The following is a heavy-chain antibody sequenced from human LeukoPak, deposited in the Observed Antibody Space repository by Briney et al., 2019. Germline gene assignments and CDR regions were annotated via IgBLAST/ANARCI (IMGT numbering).Heavy chain of an antibody. CDR2: IYYSGVT. V-gene: IGHV4-59*12. D-gene: IGHD6-13*01. J-gene: IGHJ5*02. CDR1: GGSITSYY. Sequence: SETLSLTCTVSGGSITSYYWSWIRQPPGKGLEWIGYIYYSGVTNYNPSLKSRVTISVDTSKNQFSLQLNSVTPEDTAVYYCARSWLIAAAGIGWFDPWGQGTLVTVSS. CDR3: ARSWLIAAAGIGWFDP.